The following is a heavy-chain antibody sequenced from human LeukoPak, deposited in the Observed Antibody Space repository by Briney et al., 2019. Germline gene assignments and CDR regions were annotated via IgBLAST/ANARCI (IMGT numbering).Heavy chain of an antibody. CDR3: ARDRGSYSSSAPFDY. Sequence: EASVKVSCKASGGTFSSYAISWVRQAPGQGLEWMGRIIPIFGTANYAQKFQGRVTITTDESTSTAYMELSSLRSEDTAVYYCARDRGSYSSSAPFDYWRQGTLVTVSS. CDR1: GGTFSSYA. V-gene: IGHV1-69*05. D-gene: IGHD6-13*01. J-gene: IGHJ4*02. CDR2: IIPIFGTA.